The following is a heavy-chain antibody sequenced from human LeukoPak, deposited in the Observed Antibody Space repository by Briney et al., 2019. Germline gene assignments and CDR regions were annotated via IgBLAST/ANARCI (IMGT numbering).Heavy chain of an antibody. Sequence: ASVKVSFKASGYSLNAYYMHWVRQAPGQGLEWMGWINPSSGGTKYAQKFQGRVTMAGDTSISTTYMELSRLTSDDTAVYYCARGLGLDYWGQGTLVTVSS. J-gene: IGHJ4*02. CDR2: INPSSGGT. CDR1: GYSLNAYY. V-gene: IGHV1-2*02. CDR3: ARGLGLDY. D-gene: IGHD4-11*01.